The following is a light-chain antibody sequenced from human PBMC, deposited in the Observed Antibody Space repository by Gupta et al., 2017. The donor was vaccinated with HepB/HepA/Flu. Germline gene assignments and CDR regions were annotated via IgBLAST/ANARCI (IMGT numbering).Light chain of an antibody. CDR2: DAS. J-gene: IGKJ3*01. CDR3: QQRGA. V-gene: IGKV3-11*01. Sequence: EIVLTQSPATLSLSPGERATLSCRASQSVSSYLAWYQQKPGQAPRLLIYDASNRATGIPARFSGSGSGTDFTRTISSLEPEDFAVYYCQQRGAFGPGTKVDIK. CDR1: QSVSSY.